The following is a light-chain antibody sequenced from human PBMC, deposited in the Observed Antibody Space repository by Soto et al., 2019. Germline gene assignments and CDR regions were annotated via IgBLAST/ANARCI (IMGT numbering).Light chain of an antibody. Sequence: QPVLTQPPSASGSPGQSVTISCTGTSSDVGGYNYVSWYQQHPGKSPKIMIYEVSKRPSGVPDRFSGSKSGNTASLTVSGLLAEDEADYYCSSYAGSNIGVFGTGTKLTVL. V-gene: IGLV2-8*01. CDR1: SSDVGGYNY. CDR2: EVS. J-gene: IGLJ1*01. CDR3: SSYAGSNIGV.